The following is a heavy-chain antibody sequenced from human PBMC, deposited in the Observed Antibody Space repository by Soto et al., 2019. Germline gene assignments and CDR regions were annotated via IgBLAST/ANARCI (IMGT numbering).Heavy chain of an antibody. D-gene: IGHD4-17*01. CDR2: IYYSGST. J-gene: IGHJ6*02. CDR1: GGSISSSSYY. V-gene: IGHV4-39*01. Sequence: SETLSLTCTVSGGSISSSSYYWGWIRQPPGKGLEWIGSIYYSGSTYYNPSLKSRVTISVDTSKNQFSLKLSSVTAADTAVYYCARAGRDYGDYYYYYYGMDVWGQGTTVTVSS. CDR3: ARAGRDYGDYYYYYYGMDV.